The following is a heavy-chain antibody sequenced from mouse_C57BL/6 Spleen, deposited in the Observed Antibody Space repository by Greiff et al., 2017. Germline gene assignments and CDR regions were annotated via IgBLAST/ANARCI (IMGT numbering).Heavy chain of an antibody. V-gene: IGHV3-6*01. Sequence: VQLQQSGPGLVKPSQSLSLTCSVTGYSITSGYYWNWIRQFPGNKLEWMGYISYDGSNNYNPSLKNRISITRDTSKNQFFLKLNSVTTEDTATYYSARGGYGNSDYWGQGTTLTVSS. CDR2: ISYDGSN. J-gene: IGHJ2*01. D-gene: IGHD2-1*01. CDR1: GYSITSGYY. CDR3: ARGGYGNSDY.